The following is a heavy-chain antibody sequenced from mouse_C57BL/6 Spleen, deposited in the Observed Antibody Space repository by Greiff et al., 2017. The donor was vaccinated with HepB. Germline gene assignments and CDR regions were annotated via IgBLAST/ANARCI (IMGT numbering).Heavy chain of an antibody. D-gene: IGHD2-4*01. V-gene: IGHV14-4*01. CDR2: IDPENGDT. CDR3: TTFDYEN. CDR1: GFNIKDDY. J-gene: IGHJ2*01. Sequence: EVQLQQSGAELVRPGASVKLSCTASGFNIKDDYMHWVKQRPEQGLEWIGWIDPENGDTEYASKFQGKATITADTSSNTAYLQLSSLTSEDTAVYYCTTFDYENWGQGTTLTVSS.